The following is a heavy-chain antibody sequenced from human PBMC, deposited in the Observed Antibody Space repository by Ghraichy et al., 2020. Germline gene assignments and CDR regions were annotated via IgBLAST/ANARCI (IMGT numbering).Heavy chain of an antibody. Sequence: SETLSLTCAVSGGSISSGGYSWSWIRQPPGKGLEWIGYIYHSGSTYYNPSLKSRVTISVDRSKNQFSLKLSSVTAADTAVYYCAREDNSSGYFGYWGQGTLVTVSS. V-gene: IGHV4-30-2*01. CDR1: GGSISSGGYS. CDR3: AREDNSSGYFGY. CDR2: IYHSGST. J-gene: IGHJ4*02. D-gene: IGHD3-22*01.